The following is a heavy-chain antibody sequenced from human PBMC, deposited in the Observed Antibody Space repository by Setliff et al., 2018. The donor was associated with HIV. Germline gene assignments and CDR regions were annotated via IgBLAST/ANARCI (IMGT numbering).Heavy chain of an antibody. CDR2: INHSGST. V-gene: IGHV4-34*01. Sequence: SETLSLTCAVYGGSFSGYYWSWIRQSPGKGLEWSGEINHSGSTKYNPSLKSRVTISVDTSKNQFSLKRSSVTAADTAVYYCARGTAYYNFWSGYSQDYYYYMDVWGKGTTVTVSS. CDR1: GGSFSGYY. J-gene: IGHJ6*03. CDR3: ARGTAYYNFWSGYSQDYYYYMDV. D-gene: IGHD3-3*01.